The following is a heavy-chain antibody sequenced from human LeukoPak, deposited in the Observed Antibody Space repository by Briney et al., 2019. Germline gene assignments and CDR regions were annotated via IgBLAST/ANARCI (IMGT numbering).Heavy chain of an antibody. CDR2: ISSNGGST. CDR1: GFPFSSYA. J-gene: IGHJ3*02. V-gene: IGHV3-64D*09. CDR3: VKEGVSSSGLDAFDI. Sequence: GRSLRLSCAASGFPFSSYAMHWVRQAPGKGLEYVSAISSNGGSTYYADSVKGRFTISRDNSKNTLYLQMSSLRAEDTAVYYCVKEGVSSSGLDAFDIWGQGTMVTVSS. D-gene: IGHD6-19*01.